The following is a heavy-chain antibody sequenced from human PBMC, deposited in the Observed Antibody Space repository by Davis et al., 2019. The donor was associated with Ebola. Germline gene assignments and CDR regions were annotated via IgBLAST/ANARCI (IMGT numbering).Heavy chain of an antibody. Sequence: HTGRSLRLSCPASGFTFSSYWMHWVRQAPGKGLVWVSRINSDGSSTSYADSVKGRFTISRDNAKNTLYLQMNSLRAEDTAVYYCARGDKLLSYGMDVWGKGTTVTVSS. J-gene: IGHJ6*04. V-gene: IGHV3-74*01. CDR3: ARGDKLLSYGMDV. D-gene: IGHD2-15*01. CDR2: INSDGSST. CDR1: GFTFSSYW.